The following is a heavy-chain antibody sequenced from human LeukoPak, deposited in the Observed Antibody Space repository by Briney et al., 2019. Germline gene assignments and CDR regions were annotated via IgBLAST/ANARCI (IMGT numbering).Heavy chain of an antibody. Sequence: YIYYADSVKGRFTISRDNAKNSLYLQMNSLRAEDTAVYYCARDVAGYYDFWSGPATADYWGQGTLVTVSS. CDR2: YI. D-gene: IGHD3-3*01. V-gene: IGHV3-21*01. CDR3: ARDVAGYYDFWSGPATADY. J-gene: IGHJ4*02.